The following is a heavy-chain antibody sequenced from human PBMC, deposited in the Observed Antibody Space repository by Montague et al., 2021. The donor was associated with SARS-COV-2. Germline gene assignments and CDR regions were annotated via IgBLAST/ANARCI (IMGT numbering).Heavy chain of an antibody. Sequence: SETLSLTCAVYGGSFSGYYWSWIRQPPGKGLEWIGEINHSGNTNYNPSRKSRVTISVDTSKDQFSLKLSSVTAADTAVYYCARWTTVTTFYYYYGMDVWGQGTTVSVSS. D-gene: IGHD4-17*01. CDR2: INHSGNT. CDR3: ARWTTVTTFYYYYGMDV. J-gene: IGHJ6*02. CDR1: GGSFSGYY. V-gene: IGHV4-34*01.